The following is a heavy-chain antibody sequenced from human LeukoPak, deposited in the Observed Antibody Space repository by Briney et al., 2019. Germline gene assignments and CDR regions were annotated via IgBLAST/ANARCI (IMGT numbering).Heavy chain of an antibody. CDR2: ISAYNGNT. CDR1: GYTFTSYG. J-gene: IGHJ3*02. V-gene: IGHV1-18*01. D-gene: IGHD3-3*01. CDR3: AVWSVFRDVFDI. Sequence: ASVKVSCKASGYTFTSYGISWVRQAPGQGLEWMGWISAYNGNTNYAQKLQGRVTMTTDTSTSTAYMELRSLRSDDTAVYYCAVWSVFRDVFDIWGKGTMVPFFS.